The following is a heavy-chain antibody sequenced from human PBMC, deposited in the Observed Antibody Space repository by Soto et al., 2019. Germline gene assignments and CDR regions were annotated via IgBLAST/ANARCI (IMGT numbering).Heavy chain of an antibody. CDR1: GGSISSGGYY. CDR2: IYYSGST. J-gene: IGHJ5*02. D-gene: IGHD2-2*01. CDR3: ARADCSSTSCYGDWFDP. Sequence: QVQLQESGPGLVKPSQTLSLTCTVSGGSISSGGYYWSWIRQHPGKGLEWIGYIYYSGSTYYNPSLKSRVTISVDTSKNQFSPKLSSVTAADTAVYYCARADCSSTSCYGDWFDPLGQGTLVTVSS. V-gene: IGHV4-31*03.